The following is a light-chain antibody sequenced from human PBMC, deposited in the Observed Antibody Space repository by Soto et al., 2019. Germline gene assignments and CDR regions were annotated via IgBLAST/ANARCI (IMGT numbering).Light chain of an antibody. V-gene: IGLV2-8*01. Sequence: QSALTQPPSASGYLGQSVTISCTGTSSDVGGYNYVSWHQQHPGKAPKVMIYEVTKRPPGVPDRFSGSKSGNTASLTVSGLQAEDEADYYCSSFAGGGNPVLLGGGTKLTVL. CDR1: SSDVGGYNY. CDR3: SSFAGGGNPVL. CDR2: EVT. J-gene: IGLJ2*01.